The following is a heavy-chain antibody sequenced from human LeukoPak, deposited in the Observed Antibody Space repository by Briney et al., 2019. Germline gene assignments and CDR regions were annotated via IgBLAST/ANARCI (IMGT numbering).Heavy chain of an antibody. Sequence: GGSLRLSCAASGFTFTIYWMSWVRQTPGKGLEWVANIKQDGSEMYYMDSVKGRFTISRDNAKNSLYLQMSSLTPEDTAVYYCARVAAAVPDQWGRGTLVTVSS. J-gene: IGHJ5*02. D-gene: IGHD6-13*01. V-gene: IGHV3-7*04. CDR2: IKQDGSEM. CDR3: ARVAAAVPDQ. CDR1: GFTFTIYW.